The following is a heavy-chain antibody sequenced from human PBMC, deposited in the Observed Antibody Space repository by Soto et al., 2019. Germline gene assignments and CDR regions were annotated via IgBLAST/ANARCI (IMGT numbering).Heavy chain of an antibody. Sequence: QVQLVQSGAEVKKPGASVKVSCKASGYTFTGYHMHWVRQAPGQGLESMGWINPNNGDTNYAQKFQGRVTMTRDTSISTAYMELSRLRSDDTAVYYCARDYGDYMNWFDPWGQGTLVSVSS. V-gene: IGHV1-2*02. CDR1: GYTFTGYH. CDR2: INPNNGDT. J-gene: IGHJ5*02. D-gene: IGHD4-17*01. CDR3: ARDYGDYMNWFDP.